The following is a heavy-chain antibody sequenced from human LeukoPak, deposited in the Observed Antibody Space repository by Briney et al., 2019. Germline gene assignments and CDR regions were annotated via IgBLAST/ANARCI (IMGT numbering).Heavy chain of an antibody. V-gene: IGHV1-24*01. J-gene: IGHJ4*02. D-gene: IGHD6-13*01. CDR1: GYTLTELS. CDR3: ATGSIAAAGNYFDY. Sequence: ASVKVSCKVSGYTLTELSMHWGRQASGKGLEWMGGFDPEDGETTYEHKFQRRVTMTEETSTETAYMELSSLRSEDTAVYYCATGSIAAAGNYFDYWGQGTLVTVSS. CDR2: FDPEDGET.